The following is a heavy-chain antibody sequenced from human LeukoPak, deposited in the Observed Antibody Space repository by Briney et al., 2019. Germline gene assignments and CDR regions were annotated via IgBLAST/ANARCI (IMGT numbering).Heavy chain of an antibody. D-gene: IGHD3-10*01. CDR1: GFTFSSYG. V-gene: IGHV3-23*01. CDR3: ASNYGSGSSYYYYYYYMDV. CDR2: ISGSGGST. J-gene: IGHJ6*03. Sequence: GGSLRLSCAASGFTFSSYGMSWVRQAPGKGLEWVSAISGSGGSTYYADSVKGRFTISRDNAKNTLYLQMNSLRAEDTAVYYCASNYGSGSSYYYYYYYMDVWGKGTTVTVSS.